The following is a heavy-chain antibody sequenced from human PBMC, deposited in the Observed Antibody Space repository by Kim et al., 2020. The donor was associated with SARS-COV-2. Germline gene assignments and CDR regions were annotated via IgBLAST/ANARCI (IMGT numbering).Heavy chain of an antibody. J-gene: IGHJ3*02. V-gene: IGHV3-23*01. CDR3: AKSVTTLFYDAFDI. CDR2: IIGRGGSA. CDR1: GLTFSSYA. Sequence: GGSLRLSCAASGLTFSSYAMNWVRQAQGKGLKWVSGIIGRGGSAYSADSVKGRFTISRDNSKNTLNVQMNSLRAEDTAVYYCAKSVTTLFYDAFDIWGQGTMVTVSS. D-gene: IGHD4-17*01.